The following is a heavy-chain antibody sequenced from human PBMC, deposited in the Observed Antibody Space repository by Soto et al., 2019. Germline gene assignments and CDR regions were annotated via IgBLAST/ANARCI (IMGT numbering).Heavy chain of an antibody. D-gene: IGHD4-17*01. CDR3: AKLWTTVTHQPSGFDY. CDR1: GFTRSSYA. CDR2: ISGSGGST. Sequence: GGSLRISCAASGFTRSSYAMSWVRQAPGKGLEWVSAISGSGGSTYYADSVKGRFTISRDNSKNTLYLQMNSLRAEDTAVYYCAKLWTTVTHQPSGFDYWHQGTLVTVSS. J-gene: IGHJ4*02. V-gene: IGHV3-23*01.